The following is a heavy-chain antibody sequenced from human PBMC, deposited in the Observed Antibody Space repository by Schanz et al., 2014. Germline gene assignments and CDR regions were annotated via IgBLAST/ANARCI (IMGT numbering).Heavy chain of an antibody. CDR1: GFTFSKYG. D-gene: IGHD3-10*01. CDR3: VREDMVRGIRAFDI. Sequence: QVQLVESGGGVVQPGRSLRLSCAASGFTFSKYGMHWVRQAPGKGLEWVSGIDWKSGTIDYADSVKGRFTISRDNAKNSLFLQMNSLTAEDTAVYYCVREDMVRGIRAFDIWGQGTMVTVSS. J-gene: IGHJ3*02. V-gene: IGHV3-NL1*01. CDR2: IDWKSGTI.